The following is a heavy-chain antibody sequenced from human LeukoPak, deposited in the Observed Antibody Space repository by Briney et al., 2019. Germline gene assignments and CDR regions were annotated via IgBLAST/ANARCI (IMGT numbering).Heavy chain of an antibody. CDR3: ARTRSSGYYDAFDV. V-gene: IGHV2-5*02. Sequence: SGPTLVKPTQTLTLTRTFSGFSLSNPAVGVGWIRQPPGKALEWLAVINWDDDKRFSRSLKNRLTITKETAKNQVVLTLNNMAPDAAGTYYCARTRSSGYYDAFDVWGQGTMVIVSS. D-gene: IGHD3-22*01. J-gene: IGHJ3*01. CDR2: INWDDDK. CDR1: GFSLSNPAVG.